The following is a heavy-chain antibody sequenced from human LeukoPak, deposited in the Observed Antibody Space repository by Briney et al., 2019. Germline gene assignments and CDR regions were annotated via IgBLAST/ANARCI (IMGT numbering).Heavy chain of an antibody. CDR1: GYSFTSYW. J-gene: IGHJ4*02. CDR2: IYPGESDT. CDR3: AREAVSGAIFGTFDY. Sequence: GESLKISCKGSGYSFTSYWIGWVRQMPGKGLEWMGIIYPGESDTRYSPSFQGQVTISADKSTRTAYLQWSSLKASDTAMYYCAREAVSGAIFGTFDYWGQGTLVTVSS. V-gene: IGHV5-51*01. D-gene: IGHD2-2*01.